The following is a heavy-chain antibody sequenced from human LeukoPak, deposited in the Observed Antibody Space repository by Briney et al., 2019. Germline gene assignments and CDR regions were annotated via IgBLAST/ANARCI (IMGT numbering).Heavy chain of an antibody. D-gene: IGHD2-15*01. CDR2: ISGSGDSA. CDR1: GFTFSSYA. CDR3: AKTRGYCSGGSCYSDY. Sequence: GVSLRLSCAASGFTFSSYAMTWVRQAPGKGLEWVSAISGSGDSAFYADSVKGRFTISRDNSKKTLYLQMNSLRAEDTAAYYCAKTRGYCSGGSCYSDYWGQGTLVTVSS. J-gene: IGHJ4*02. V-gene: IGHV3-23*01.